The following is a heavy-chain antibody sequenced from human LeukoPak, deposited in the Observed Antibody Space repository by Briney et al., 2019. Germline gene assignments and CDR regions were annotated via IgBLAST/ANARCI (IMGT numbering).Heavy chain of an antibody. J-gene: IGHJ3*02. Sequence: SGPTLVNPTQTLTLTCTFSGVSLSTSGVGVGWIRQPPAKALEWLALIYWDDDKRYSPSLKSRLTITKDTSKNQVVLTMTNMDPVDTATYYCAHRLSSSGYYYDAFDIWGQGTMVTVSS. CDR2: IYWDDDK. D-gene: IGHD3-22*01. CDR3: AHRLSSSGYYYDAFDI. CDR1: GVSLSTSGVG. V-gene: IGHV2-5*02.